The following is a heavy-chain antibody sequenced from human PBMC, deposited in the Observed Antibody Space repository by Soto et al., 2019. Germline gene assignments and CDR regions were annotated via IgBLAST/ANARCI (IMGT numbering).Heavy chain of an antibody. CDR1: GGSFSGYY. D-gene: IGHD3-3*01. V-gene: IGHV4-34*01. J-gene: IGHJ6*02. Sequence: SETLSLTCAVSGGSFSGYYWSWIRQPPGKGLEWIGEINHSGSTNYNPSLKSRVTISVDTSKNQFSLKLSSVTAADTAVYYCARNHPTYDFWINYYYYGMDVWGQGTTVTVSS. CDR3: ARNHPTYDFWINYYYYGMDV. CDR2: INHSGST.